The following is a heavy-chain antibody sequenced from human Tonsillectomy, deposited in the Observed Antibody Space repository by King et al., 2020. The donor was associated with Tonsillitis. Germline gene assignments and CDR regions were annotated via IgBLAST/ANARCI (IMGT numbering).Heavy chain of an antibody. J-gene: IGHJ3*02. CDR1: GYTLTELS. CDR2: FDPEDGET. V-gene: IGHV1-24*01. D-gene: IGHD3-10*01. CDR3: ATVPHPLVGELLIDI. Sequence: QLVQSGAEVKKPGASVKVSCKVSGYTLTELSMHWVRQAPGKGLEWMGGFDPEDGETIYAQKCQGRVTMTEDTSTDTAYMGLSSLRSEDTAVYYCATVPHPLVGELLIDIWRQGTMVTVSS.